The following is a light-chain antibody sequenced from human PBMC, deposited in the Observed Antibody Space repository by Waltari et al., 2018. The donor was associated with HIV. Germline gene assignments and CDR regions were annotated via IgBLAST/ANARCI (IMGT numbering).Light chain of an antibody. J-gene: IGLJ2*01. V-gene: IGLV2-14*03. CDR2: DIN. CDR1: STDSRFYQY. CDR3: ASNRLDYTLI. Sequence: QSALTQPASVSGFLGQSINISCTGISTDSRFYQYVSWYQQHPGKIPRLIIFDINNRPSVVSDHFSGSRSGNSASLTFSGLQSGDEAHYYCASNRLDYTLIFGGGTKLTVL.